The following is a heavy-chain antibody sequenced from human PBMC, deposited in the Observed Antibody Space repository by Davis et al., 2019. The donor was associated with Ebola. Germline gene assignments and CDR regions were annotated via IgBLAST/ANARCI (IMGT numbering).Heavy chain of an antibody. D-gene: IGHD6-13*01. J-gene: IGHJ4*02. V-gene: IGHV3-9*01. CDR1: GFIFHEHA. CDR3: TRDRSAAG. CDR2: FMWDGSEI. Sequence: PGGSLRLSCAASGFIFHEHAMHWVRQAPGKGLEWVAGFMWDGSEIGYADSVKGRFTISRDNAKNSLYLQMSSLRVEDTAVYYCTRDRSAAGWGQGTLVTVSS.